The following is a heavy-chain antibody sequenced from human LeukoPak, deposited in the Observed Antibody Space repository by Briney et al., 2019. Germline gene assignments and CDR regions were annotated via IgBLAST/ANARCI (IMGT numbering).Heavy chain of an antibody. Sequence: SETLSLTCTVSGGSIGSYYWSWIRQPPGKGLEWVGYIYYSGSTNYNPSLKSRVTISVDTSKNQFSLKLSSVTAADTAVYYCARGVVVAATPGWFDPWGQGTLVTVSS. V-gene: IGHV4-59*01. J-gene: IGHJ5*02. D-gene: IGHD2-15*01. CDR2: IYYSGST. CDR3: ARGVVVAATPGWFDP. CDR1: GGSIGSYY.